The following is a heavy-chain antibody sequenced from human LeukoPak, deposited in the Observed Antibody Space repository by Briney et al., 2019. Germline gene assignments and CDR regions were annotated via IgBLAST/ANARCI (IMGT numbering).Heavy chain of an antibody. Sequence: PSETLSLTCTVSGGSISSSSYDWGWLRQPPGKGLEWIGRIYYSGSTYYHPSLKSRVTISVDTSNNQFSLQLSSVTAADTAVYYCARVGKQWLVLRGWFDPWGQGTLVTVSS. V-gene: IGHV4-39*01. CDR3: ARVGKQWLVLRGWFDP. CDR2: IYYSGST. CDR1: GGSISSSSYD. J-gene: IGHJ5*02. D-gene: IGHD6-19*01.